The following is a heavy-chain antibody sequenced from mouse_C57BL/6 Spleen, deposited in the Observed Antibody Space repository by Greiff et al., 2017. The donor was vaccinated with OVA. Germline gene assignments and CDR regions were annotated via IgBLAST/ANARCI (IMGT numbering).Heavy chain of an antibody. CDR3: AREKGSSRYWYFDV. Sequence: EVKLMESGPGLVKPSQSLSLTCSVTGYSITSGYYWIWIRQFPGTKLEWMGYISYDGSHNSNPSLKNRISITRDTSKNQFFLKLNSVTTEDTATYYCAREKGSSRYWYFDVWGTGTTVTVSS. CDR2: ISYDGSH. D-gene: IGHD1-1*01. CDR1: GYSITSGYY. J-gene: IGHJ1*03. V-gene: IGHV3-6*01.